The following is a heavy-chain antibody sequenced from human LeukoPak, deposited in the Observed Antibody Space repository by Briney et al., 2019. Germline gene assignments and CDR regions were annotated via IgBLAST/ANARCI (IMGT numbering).Heavy chain of an antibody. CDR2: INHSGST. J-gene: IGHJ6*03. V-gene: IGHV4-34*01. CDR3: ASSSNFYYYYMDV. Sequence: SETLSLTCAVYGGSFSGYYWSWIRQPPGKGLEWIGEINHSGSTNYNPSLKSRVTMSIDTSKKEFSLKLSSVTAADTAIYYCASSSNFYYYYMDVWGKGTTVTVSS. CDR1: GGSFSGYY.